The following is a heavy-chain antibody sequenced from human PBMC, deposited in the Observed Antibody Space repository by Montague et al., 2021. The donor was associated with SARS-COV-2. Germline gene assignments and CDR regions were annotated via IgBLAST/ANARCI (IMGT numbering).Heavy chain of an antibody. CDR3: ARHYYGSGSYYLGEFDY. D-gene: IGHD3-10*01. J-gene: IGHJ4*02. CDR2: IYYSGSX. V-gene: IGHV4-39*01. Sequence: SETLSLTCTVSGGSISSSSYYWGWIRQPPGKGLEWIGSIYYSGSXXYNPSLKSRVTISVDTSKNQLSLKLSSVTAADTAVYYCARHYYGSGSYYLGEFDYWGQGTLVTVSS. CDR1: GGSISSSSYY.